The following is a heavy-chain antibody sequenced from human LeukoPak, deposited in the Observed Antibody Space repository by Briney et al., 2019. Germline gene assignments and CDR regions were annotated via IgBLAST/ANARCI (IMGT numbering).Heavy chain of an antibody. D-gene: IGHD2-2*01. J-gene: IGHJ4*02. CDR2: INHSGST. Sequence: PSETLSLTCAVYGGSFSGYYWSWIRQPPGKGLEWIGEINHSGSTNYNPSLKSRVTISVDTSKNQFSLKLSSVTAADTAVYYCASRREYQLLVFDYWGQGTLVTVSS. CDR1: GGSFSGYY. CDR3: ASRREYQLLVFDY. V-gene: IGHV4-34*01.